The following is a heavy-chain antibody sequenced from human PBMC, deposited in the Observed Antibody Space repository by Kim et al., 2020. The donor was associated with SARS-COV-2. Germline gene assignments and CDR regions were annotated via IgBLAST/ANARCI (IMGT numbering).Heavy chain of an antibody. CDR2: ISSSGSTI. CDR3: ASPNQGSITIPLTPGDAFDI. J-gene: IGHJ3*02. D-gene: IGHD3-3*01. CDR1: GFTFSSYE. Sequence: GGSLRLSCAASGFTFSSYEMNWVRQAPGKGLEWVSYISSSGSTIYYADSVKGRFTISRDNAKNSLYLQMNSLRAEDTAVYYCASPNQGSITIPLTPGDAFDIWGQGTMVTVSS. V-gene: IGHV3-48*03.